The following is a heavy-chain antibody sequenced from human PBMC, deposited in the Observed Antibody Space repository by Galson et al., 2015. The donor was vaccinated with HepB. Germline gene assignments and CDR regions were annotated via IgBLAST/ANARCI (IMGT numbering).Heavy chain of an antibody. D-gene: IGHD1-26*01. CDR1: GFTFSSYW. V-gene: IGHV3-7*03. J-gene: IGHJ3*02. CDR2: IKQDGSEK. Sequence: SLRLSCAASGFTFSSYWMSWVRQAPGKGLEWVANIKQDGSEKYYVDSVKGRFTISRDNAKNSLYLQMNSLRAEDTAVYYCARDPEWEPPSYAFDIWGQGTMVTVSS. CDR3: ARDPEWEPPSYAFDI.